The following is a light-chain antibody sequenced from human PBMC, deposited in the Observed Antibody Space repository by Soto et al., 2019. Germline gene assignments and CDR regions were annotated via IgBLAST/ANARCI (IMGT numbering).Light chain of an antibody. J-gene: IGLJ3*02. V-gene: IGLV1-40*01. CDR2: ANN. Sequence: QSALTQPPSVSGAPGQRVTISCTGSSSNIGADYDVHWYQHLPGTAPKLLIYANNNRPSGVPDRLSASKSGTSASLAITGLTAEDEAYHYSQSSDSSLGDSWVFGGGTKVTV. CDR3: QSSDSSLGDSWV. CDR1: SSNIGADYD.